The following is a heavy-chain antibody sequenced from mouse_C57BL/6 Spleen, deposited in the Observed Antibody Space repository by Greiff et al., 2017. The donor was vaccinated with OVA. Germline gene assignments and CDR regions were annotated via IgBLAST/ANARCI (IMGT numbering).Heavy chain of an antibody. CDR3: ARADGSSLDY. CDR2: IDPSDSYT. D-gene: IGHD1-1*01. Sequence: VQLQQPGAELVMPGASVKLSCKASGYTFTSYWMHWVKQRPGQGLEWIGEIDPSDSYTNYNQKFKGKSTLTVDKSSSTAYMQLSSLTSEDSAVYDFARADGSSLDYWGQGTTLTVSS. CDR1: GYTFTSYW. J-gene: IGHJ2*01. V-gene: IGHV1-69*01.